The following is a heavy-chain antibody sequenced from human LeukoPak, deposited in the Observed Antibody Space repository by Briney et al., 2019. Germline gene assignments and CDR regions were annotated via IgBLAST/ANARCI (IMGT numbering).Heavy chain of an antibody. Sequence: GGSLRLSCAASGFAFDEYTMHWVRQAPGKGLEWVSLISGDGGRIYYADSVRGRFTISRDNSKNSLFLRMNNLRIEDTALYYCTKDRYCSSSSCPTDHWGQGTLVTVSS. J-gene: IGHJ4*02. D-gene: IGHD2-2*01. V-gene: IGHV3-43*02. CDR1: GFAFDEYT. CDR3: TKDRYCSSSSCPTDH. CDR2: ISGDGGRI.